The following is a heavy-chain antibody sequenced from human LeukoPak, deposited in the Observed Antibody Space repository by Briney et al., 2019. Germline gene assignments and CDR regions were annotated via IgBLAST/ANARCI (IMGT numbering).Heavy chain of an antibody. V-gene: IGHV3-11*01. J-gene: IGHJ4*02. CDR2: ISSSGSTI. Sequence: GGSLRLSCAASGFTFSDYYMSWIRQAPGEGLEWVSYISSSGSTIYYADSVKGRFTISRDNAKNSLYLQMNSLRAEDTAVYYCARDLDIVATKYYFDYWGQGTLVTVS. CDR1: GFTFSDYY. D-gene: IGHD5-12*01. CDR3: ARDLDIVATKYYFDY.